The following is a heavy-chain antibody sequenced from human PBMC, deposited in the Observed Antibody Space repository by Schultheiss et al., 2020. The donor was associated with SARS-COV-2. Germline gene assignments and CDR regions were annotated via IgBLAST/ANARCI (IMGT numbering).Heavy chain of an antibody. CDR3: ARGTIVVVVAATVGYFDY. CDR2: IYHSGST. J-gene: IGHJ4*02. Sequence: SETLSLTCAVSGGSISSSNWWSWVRQPPGKGLEWIGEIYHSGSTNYNPSLKSRVTISVDKSKNQFSLKLSSVTAADTAVYYCARGTIVVVVAATVGYFDYWGQGTLVTVSS. CDR1: GGSISSSNW. D-gene: IGHD2-15*01. V-gene: IGHV4-4*02.